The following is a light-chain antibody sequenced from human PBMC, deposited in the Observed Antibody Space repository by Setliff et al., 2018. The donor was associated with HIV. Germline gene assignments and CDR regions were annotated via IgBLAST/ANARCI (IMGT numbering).Light chain of an antibody. V-gene: IGLV2-23*02. CDR1: SSDVGSYNF. CDR2: EVS. CDR3: CSYASTGSFV. Sequence: QSALTQPASVSGSPGLSITISCAGTSSDVGSYNFVSWYQQHPGKAPKLIIYEVSKWPSGVSNHFSGSKSGNTASLTISGLQTEDEAEYYCCSYASTGSFVFGTGTTVTVL. J-gene: IGLJ1*01.